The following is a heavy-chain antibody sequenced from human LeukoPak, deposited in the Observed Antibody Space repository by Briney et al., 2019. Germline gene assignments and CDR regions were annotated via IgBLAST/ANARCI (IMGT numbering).Heavy chain of an antibody. Sequence: RSGGSLRLSCAASGFTFSSYGMHWVRKAPGKGLEWVAVIWYDGSNKYYADSVKGRFTISRDNSKNTLYLQMNSLRAEDTAVYYCARDHSSGWYSDYFDYWGQGTLVTVSS. V-gene: IGHV3-33*01. CDR1: GFTFSSYG. CDR2: IWYDGSNK. D-gene: IGHD6-19*01. J-gene: IGHJ4*02. CDR3: ARDHSSGWYSDYFDY.